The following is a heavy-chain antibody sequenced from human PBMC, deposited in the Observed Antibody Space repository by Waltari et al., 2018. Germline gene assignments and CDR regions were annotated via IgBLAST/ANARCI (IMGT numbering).Heavy chain of an antibody. D-gene: IGHD6-13*01. CDR3: ARVVAAAGPFDY. CDR2: IKQDGSEK. J-gene: IGHJ4*02. CDR1: GFTFSSYW. Sequence: EVQLVESGGGLVQPGGSLRLSCAASGFTFSSYWMSWVRQAPGKGLEWVANIKQDGSEKYYVDAVKGRFTIYRDNAKNSLYLQMNSRRAEDTAVYYGARVVAAAGPFDYWGQGTLVTVSS. V-gene: IGHV3-7*01.